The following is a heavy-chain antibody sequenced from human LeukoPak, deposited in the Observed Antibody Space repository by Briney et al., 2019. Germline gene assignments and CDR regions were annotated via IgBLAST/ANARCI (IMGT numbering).Heavy chain of an antibody. CDR2: INHSGST. CDR3: ARLDIVVVPAAIDAFDI. Sequence: SETLSLTCAVYGGSFSGYYWSWIRQPPGKGLEWIGEINHSGSTNYNPSLKSRVTISVNTSKNQFSLKVSSVTAADTAVYYCARLDIVVVPAAIDAFDIWGQGTMVTVSS. D-gene: IGHD2-2*01. CDR1: GGSFSGYY. J-gene: IGHJ3*02. V-gene: IGHV4-34*01.